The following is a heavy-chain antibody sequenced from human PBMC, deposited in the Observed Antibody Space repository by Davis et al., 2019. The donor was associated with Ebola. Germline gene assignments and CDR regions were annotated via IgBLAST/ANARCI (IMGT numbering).Heavy chain of an antibody. CDR3: AREESGSYPLGY. CDR2: ISYDGSNK. D-gene: IGHD1-26*01. J-gene: IGHJ4*02. V-gene: IGHV3-30*03. Sequence: PGGSLRLSCAASGFTFSSYGMHWVRQAPGKGLEWVAVISYDGSNKYYADSVKGRFTISRDNSKNTLYLQMNSLRAEDTAVYYCAREESGSYPLGYWGQGTLVTVSS. CDR1: GFTFSSYG.